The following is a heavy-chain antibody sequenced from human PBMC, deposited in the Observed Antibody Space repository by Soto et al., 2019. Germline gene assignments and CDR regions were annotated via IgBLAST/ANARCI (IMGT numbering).Heavy chain of an antibody. J-gene: IGHJ6*02. CDR1: GGTFSSYA. Sequence: QVQLVQSGAEVKKPGSSVKVSCKASGGTFSSYAISWVRQAPGHGLEWMGGIIPIFGTANYAQKFQGRVTITADEATSPAYMELSSLRSEDTAVYYCARDRTVTTSLIYYYYGMDVWGQGTTVTVSS. V-gene: IGHV1-69*12. CDR3: ARDRTVTTSLIYYYYGMDV. D-gene: IGHD4-4*01. CDR2: IIPIFGTA.